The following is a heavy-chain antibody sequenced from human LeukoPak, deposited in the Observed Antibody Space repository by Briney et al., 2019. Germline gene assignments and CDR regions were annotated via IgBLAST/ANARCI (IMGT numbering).Heavy chain of an antibody. J-gene: IGHJ3*02. CDR1: GFTFSSYA. V-gene: IGHV3-23*01. CDR2: ITGSDDST. D-gene: IGHD3-16*02. CDR3: AKNYRGDYVWGSYRSGAFDI. Sequence: PGGSLRLSCAASGFTFSSYAMNWVRQAPRKGLEWVSTITGSDDSTYYADSVKGRFTISRDNSKNTLYLQMNSLRAEDTAVYYCAKNYRGDYVWGSYRSGAFDIWGQGTMVTVSS.